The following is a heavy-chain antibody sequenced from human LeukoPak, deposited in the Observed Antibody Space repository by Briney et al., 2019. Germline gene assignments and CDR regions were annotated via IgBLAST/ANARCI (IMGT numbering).Heavy chain of an antibody. CDR2: MSSSGSTI. Sequence: PGGSLRLSCAASGFTFSDYYMNWIRQAPGKGLEWISYMSSSGSTISYADSVTGRFTVSRDNAKNSLYLQMDSLRAEDTAVYYCARSILPAANAIDYWDQGTLLTVSS. J-gene: IGHJ4*02. D-gene: IGHD2-2*01. CDR1: GFTFSDYY. V-gene: IGHV3-11*04. CDR3: ARSILPAANAIDY.